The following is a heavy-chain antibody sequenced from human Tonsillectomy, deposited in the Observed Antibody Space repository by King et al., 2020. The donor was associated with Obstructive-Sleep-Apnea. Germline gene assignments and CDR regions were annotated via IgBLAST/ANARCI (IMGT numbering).Heavy chain of an antibody. Sequence: VQLVESGGGLVQPGGSPRLSCAASGFTFSNYAMSWVRQAPGKGLEWVSAIIGSGGSTYYADSVKDRFTISRDNSKNTLSLQMNNVRAEDTALYYCAKVSYYDFWSGYPCSFDYWGQGTLVTVSS. CDR2: IIGSGGST. V-gene: IGHV3-23*04. CDR3: AKVSYYDFWSGYPCSFDY. D-gene: IGHD3-3*01. J-gene: IGHJ4*02. CDR1: GFTFSNYA.